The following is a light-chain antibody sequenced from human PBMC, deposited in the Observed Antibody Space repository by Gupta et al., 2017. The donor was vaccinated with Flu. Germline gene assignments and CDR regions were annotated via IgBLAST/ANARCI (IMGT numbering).Light chain of an antibody. V-gene: IGKV1-39*01. J-gene: IGKJ2*01. Sequence: GDRATITCRASQSISWYLNWYQQRPGRAPKLLIYAASNLKSGVPSRFSGSGSGTDFALTISSLRPEDFATYYCQQSYSTPYTFGQGTKLEIK. CDR3: QQSYSTPYT. CDR1: QSISWY. CDR2: AAS.